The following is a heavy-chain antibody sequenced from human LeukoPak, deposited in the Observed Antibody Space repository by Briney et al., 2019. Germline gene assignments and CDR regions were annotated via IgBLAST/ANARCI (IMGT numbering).Heavy chain of an antibody. CDR3: ARVNYLDY. J-gene: IGHJ4*02. Sequence: QPGGSLRLSCAASGFTFSGHWMHWVRQAPGKGLVCVSRINSDGSITSYADSVKGRFTISRDNAKNTLNLQMNSLRAEDTAVYYCARVNYLDYWGQGTLVTVSS. CDR2: INSDGSIT. CDR1: GFTFSGHW. V-gene: IGHV3-74*01.